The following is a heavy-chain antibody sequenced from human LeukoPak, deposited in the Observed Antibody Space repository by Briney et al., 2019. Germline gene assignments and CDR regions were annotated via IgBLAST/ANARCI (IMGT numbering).Heavy chain of an antibody. V-gene: IGHV3-9*01. J-gene: IGHJ4*02. CDR3: AKRGQGFDY. CDR2: ISSDSGSI. CDR1: GFTFYDYG. D-gene: IGHD3-10*01. Sequence: PGGSLRLSCEASGFTFYDYGMHWVRQTPGKGLEWVSGISSDSGSIVYADSVKGRFAISRDNAKNTLYLQMNSLRDEDTALYYCAKRGQGFDYWGQGTLVIVSS.